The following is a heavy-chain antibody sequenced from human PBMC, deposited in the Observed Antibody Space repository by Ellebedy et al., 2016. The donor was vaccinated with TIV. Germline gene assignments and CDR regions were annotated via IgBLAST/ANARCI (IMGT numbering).Heavy chain of an antibody. CDR1: GYSFSSYW. D-gene: IGHD3-10*01. Sequence: GESLKISCQGSGYSFSSYWIAWVRQMPGKGLEWMGVISPGDSHTKYSPSFQGQVTMSADKSSSTAYLQWRSLKASDTAMYYCARQGGGSTNSDYWGQGTLVTVSS. J-gene: IGHJ4*02. CDR3: ARQGGGSTNSDY. V-gene: IGHV5-51*01. CDR2: ISPGDSHT.